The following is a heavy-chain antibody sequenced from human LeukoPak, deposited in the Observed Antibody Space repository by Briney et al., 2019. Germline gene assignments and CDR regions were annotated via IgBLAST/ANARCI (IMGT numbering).Heavy chain of an antibody. J-gene: IGHJ4*02. V-gene: IGHV3-21*01. Sequence: GGSLRLSCAASGFTFSSYSMNWVRQAPGKGLEWVSSISSSSSYIYYADSVKGRFTISRDNAKSSLYLQMNSLRAEDTAVYYCARDSSRYYYDSSGYHDYWGQGTLVTVSS. CDR3: ARDSSRYYYDSSGYHDY. D-gene: IGHD3-22*01. CDR1: GFTFSSYS. CDR2: ISSSSSYI.